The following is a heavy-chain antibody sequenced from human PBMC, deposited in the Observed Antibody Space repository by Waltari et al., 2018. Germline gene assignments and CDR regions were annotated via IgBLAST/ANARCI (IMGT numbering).Heavy chain of an antibody. D-gene: IGHD4-4*01. Sequence: VQLVQSGAEVKKPGSSVKVSCKTSGGSFSSQAISWVRQAPGQGLEWLANIKDDGSEKNYVDSVKGRFTISRDNAKNSLYLQMNSLRAEDTAVYYCARDPHYSNFDYWGQGTLVTVSS. CDR1: GGSFSSQA. J-gene: IGHJ4*02. CDR2: IKDDGSEK. V-gene: IGHV3-7*01. CDR3: ARDPHYSNFDY.